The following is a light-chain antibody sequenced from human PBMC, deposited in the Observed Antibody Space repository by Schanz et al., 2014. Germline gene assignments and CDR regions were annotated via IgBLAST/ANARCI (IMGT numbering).Light chain of an antibody. Sequence: QSALTQPASVSGSPGQSITISCTGTSSDVGSYNLVSWYQQHPGKAPKLMIYEGSKRPSGVSNRISGSKSGNMASLTISGVQAEDEADYYCCSYAGSSTGVFGGGTKLTVL. CDR2: EGS. CDR3: CSYAGSSTGV. V-gene: IGLV2-23*01. J-gene: IGLJ3*02. CDR1: SSDVGSYNL.